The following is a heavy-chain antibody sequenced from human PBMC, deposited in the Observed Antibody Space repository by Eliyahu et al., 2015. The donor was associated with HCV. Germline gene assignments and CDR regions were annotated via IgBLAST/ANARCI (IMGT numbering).Heavy chain of an antibody. V-gene: IGHV4-38-2*01. D-gene: IGHD3-16*01. CDR2: IYHSGST. CDR3: ARGPRGSVVFAGGFDY. J-gene: IGHJ4*02. CDR1: GYSISXGYY. Sequence: QVQLQESGPGLVKPSXTLSLTCAVSGYSISXGYYWGWIRQPPGKGXEWIGSIYHSGSTYYNPSLKSRVTISVDTSKNQFSLKLSSVTAADTAVYYCARGPRGSVVFAGGFDYWGQGTLVTVSS.